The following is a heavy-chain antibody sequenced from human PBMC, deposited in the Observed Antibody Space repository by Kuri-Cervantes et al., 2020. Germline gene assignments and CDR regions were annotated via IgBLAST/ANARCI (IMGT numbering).Heavy chain of an antibody. J-gene: IGHJ4*02. Sequence: GGSLRLSRAASGFTFSSYGMHWVRQAPGKGLEWVAVISYDGSNKYYADSVKGRFTISRDNSKNTLYLQMNSLRAEDTAVYYCARGAQITFGGVTPHYWGQGTLVTVSS. D-gene: IGHD3-16*01. V-gene: IGHV3-30*03. CDR3: ARGAQITFGGVTPHY. CDR1: GFTFSSYG. CDR2: ISYDGSNK.